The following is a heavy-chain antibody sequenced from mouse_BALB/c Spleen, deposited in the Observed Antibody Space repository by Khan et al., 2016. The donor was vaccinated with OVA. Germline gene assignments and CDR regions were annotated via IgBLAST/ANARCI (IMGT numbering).Heavy chain of an antibody. D-gene: IGHD2-14*01. J-gene: IGHJ2*01. CDR3: ARDRYDYFDY. Sequence: QIQLVQSGPELKKPGETVKISCKASGYTFTDYSMHWVKQAPGKGLKWMGWINTETGEPTYADDFKGRFAFSLETSASTAYLQINNLKNEDAATYFCARDRYDYFDYWGQGTTLTVSS. CDR1: GYTFTDYS. V-gene: IGHV9-2-1*01. CDR2: INTETGEP.